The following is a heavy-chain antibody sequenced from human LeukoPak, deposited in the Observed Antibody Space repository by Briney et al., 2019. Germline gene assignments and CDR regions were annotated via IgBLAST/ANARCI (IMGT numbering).Heavy chain of an antibody. D-gene: IGHD2-21*01. V-gene: IGHV3-21*01. J-gene: IGHJ6*02. CDR2: ISSSSSYI. Sequence: GGSLRLSCAASGFTFSSYSMNWVRQAPGKGLEWVSSISSSSSYIYYADSVKGRFTISRDNAKNSLYLQMNSLRAEDTAVYYCARDRVLYFYYGMDVWGQGTTVTVSS. CDR3: ARDRVLYFYYGMDV. CDR1: GFTFSSYS.